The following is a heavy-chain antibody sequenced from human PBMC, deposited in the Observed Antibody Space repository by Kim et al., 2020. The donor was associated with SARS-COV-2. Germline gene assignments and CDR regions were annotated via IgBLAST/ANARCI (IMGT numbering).Heavy chain of an antibody. CDR3: ARGSDYHGLDV. CDR2: ISPNNGAT. CDR1: GYPFSGFY. V-gene: IGHV1-2*02. J-gene: IGHJ6*02. Sequence: ASVTVSCKTSGYPFSGFYIHWVRQAPGQGLEWMGWISPNNGATKYAEASQGRVTMTRDTSINTTYLELSRVKSDDTAIYFCARGSDYHGLDVWGQGTTVTVSS.